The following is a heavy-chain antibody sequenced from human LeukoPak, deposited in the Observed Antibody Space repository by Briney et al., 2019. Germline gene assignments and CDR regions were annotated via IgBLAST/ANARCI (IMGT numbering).Heavy chain of an antibody. CDR2: ISYDGSNK. V-gene: IGHV3-30*04. CDR1: GFSFSAYA. D-gene: IGHD3-22*01. J-gene: IGHJ6*02. CDR3: VRESSRDYHDSSGYYYHHYYGMDV. Sequence: QSGGSLRLSCAASGFSFSAYAMGWVRQAPGKGLEWVAVISYDGSNKYYADSMKGRFTISRDNSKNTLYLQMNSLRAEDTAVYYCVRESSRDYHDSSGYYYHHYYGMDVWGQGTTVTVSS.